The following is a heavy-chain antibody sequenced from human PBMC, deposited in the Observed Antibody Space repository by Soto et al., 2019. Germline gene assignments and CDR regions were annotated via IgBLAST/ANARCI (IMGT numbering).Heavy chain of an antibody. V-gene: IGHV1-8*01. J-gene: IGHJ4*02. CDR2: INPNSGNI. CDR3: ARGRASGSYYLLDY. D-gene: IGHD3-10*01. CDR1: GNTFTSYD. Sequence: ASVKVSCKASGNTFTSYDINWVRQATGHGLERMGWINPNSGNIGYAQKFQGRVTMTRDTAIRTAYMEVSGLRSDDTAVYYCARGRASGSYYLLDYWGQGTLITVSS.